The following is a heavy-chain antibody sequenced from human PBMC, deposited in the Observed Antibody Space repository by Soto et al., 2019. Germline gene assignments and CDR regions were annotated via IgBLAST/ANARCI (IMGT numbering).Heavy chain of an antibody. V-gene: IGHV4-38-2*02. CDR2: MYHSGNT. D-gene: IGHD2-21*02. J-gene: IGHJ4*02. CDR1: GFSLSSGYF. CDR3: ARAPRGDWSLDY. Sequence: KPSETLSLTCIVSGFSLSSGYFWGWIRQPPGKGLEWIGSMYHSGNTYYNPSFKSRATISVDTSKNQFSLKLISVTAADTAMYYCARAPRGDWSLDYWGQGTLVTVSS.